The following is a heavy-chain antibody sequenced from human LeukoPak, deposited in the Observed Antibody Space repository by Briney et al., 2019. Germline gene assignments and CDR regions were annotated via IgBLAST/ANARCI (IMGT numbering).Heavy chain of an antibody. CDR3: ASDSGYDPIDY. CDR2: ISGSGGST. Sequence: GGSLRLSCAASGFTFSSYAMSWVRQAPGKGLXWVSAISGSGGSTYYADSVKGRFTISRDNSKNTLYLQMNSLRAEDTAVYYCASDSGYDPIDYWGQGTLVTVSS. CDR1: GFTFSSYA. V-gene: IGHV3-23*01. D-gene: IGHD5-12*01. J-gene: IGHJ4*02.